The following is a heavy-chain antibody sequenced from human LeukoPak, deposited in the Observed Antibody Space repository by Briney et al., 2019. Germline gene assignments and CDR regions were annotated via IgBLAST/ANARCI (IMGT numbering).Heavy chain of an antibody. CDR2: ISSSSSYI. V-gene: IGHV3-21*01. D-gene: IGHD2-21*02. J-gene: IGHJ3*02. CDR1: GFTFSSYS. CDR3: ARDSGHYCGGDCSHDAFDI. Sequence: GGSLRLSCAASGFTFSSYSMNWVRQAPGKGLEWVSSISSSSSYIYYADSVKGRFTISRDNAKNSLYLQMNSLRAEDTAVYYCARDSGHYCGGDCSHDAFDIWGQGTMVTVSS.